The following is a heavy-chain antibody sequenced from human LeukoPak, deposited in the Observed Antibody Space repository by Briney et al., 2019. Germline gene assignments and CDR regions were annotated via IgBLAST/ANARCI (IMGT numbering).Heavy chain of an antibody. V-gene: IGHV4-59*01. CDR1: GSSINSYY. Sequence: PSETLSLTCTFSGSSINSYYWSWIRQPPGKGLEWIGYNYYGGNTNYNPSLKSRVTISVDTSKNQFSLKLSSVTAADTAVYYCAREWSTTGTNAFDIWGQGTMVTVSS. CDR3: AREWSTTGTNAFDI. CDR2: NYYGGNT. D-gene: IGHD1-1*01. J-gene: IGHJ3*02.